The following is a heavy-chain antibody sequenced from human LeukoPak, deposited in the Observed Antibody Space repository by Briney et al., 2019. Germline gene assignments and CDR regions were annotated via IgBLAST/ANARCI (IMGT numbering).Heavy chain of an antibody. CDR3: AKVSGGYCSGGSCYVDY. V-gene: IGHV3-23*01. CDR2: ISGSGTGT. CDR1: GFTFSSYA. Sequence: PGGSLRLSGAASGFTFSSYALSWVRQAPGKGLEWVSAISGSGTGTYYADSVKGRFTISRDNSKNTLYLQMNSLRAEDTAVYYCAKVSGGYCSGGSCYVDYWGQGTLVTVSS. J-gene: IGHJ4*02. D-gene: IGHD2-15*01.